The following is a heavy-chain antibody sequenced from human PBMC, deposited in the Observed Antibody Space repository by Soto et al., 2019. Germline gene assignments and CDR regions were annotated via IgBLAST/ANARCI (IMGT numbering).Heavy chain of an antibody. V-gene: IGHV1-18*04. J-gene: IGHJ4*02. CDR2: ISIYNGNI. D-gene: IGHD3-22*01. Sequence: XSVKVSCKASVYSFTSYGISWVRQAPGQGLEWMGWISIYNGNIMYEQKFQGRVTMTTDTSTSTAYMELRSLRSDDTAIYFCARRTSYDSGTSGYYLFDQWGQGTLVTV. CDR1: VYSFTSYG. CDR3: ARRTSYDSGTSGYYLFDQ.